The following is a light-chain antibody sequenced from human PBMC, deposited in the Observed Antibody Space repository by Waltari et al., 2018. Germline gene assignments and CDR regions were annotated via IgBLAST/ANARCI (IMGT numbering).Light chain of an antibody. J-gene: IGKJ2*01. CDR1: HDISNY. CDR2: DAS. V-gene: IGKV1-33*01. CDR3: QQYDNLPYT. Sequence: DIQMTQSPSSLSASVGDRVTITCQASHDISNYLNWYQQKPGKAPMPLVYDASNLEAGVPSKFSGSGSGTDFTFTISSLQPEDIATYYCQQYDNLPYTFGLGTKLEIK.